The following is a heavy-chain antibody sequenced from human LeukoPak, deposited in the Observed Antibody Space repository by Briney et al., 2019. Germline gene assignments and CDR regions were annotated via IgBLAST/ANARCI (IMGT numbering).Heavy chain of an antibody. Sequence: GGSLRLSCAASGFTFSSYAMHWVRQAPGKGLEWVAVISYDGSNKYYADSVKGRFTISRDNSKNTLYLQMNSLRAEDTAVYYCARDGTRGRTFDYWGQGTLDTVSS. CDR2: ISYDGSNK. CDR1: GFTFSSYA. V-gene: IGHV3-30-3*01. CDR3: ARDGTRGRTFDY. D-gene: IGHD1-14*01. J-gene: IGHJ4*02.